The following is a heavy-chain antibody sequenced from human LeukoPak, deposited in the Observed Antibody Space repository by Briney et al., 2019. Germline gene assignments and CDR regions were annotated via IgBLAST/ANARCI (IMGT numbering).Heavy chain of an antibody. CDR3: ASDIVVVVAATPRCNAFDI. J-gene: IGHJ3*02. Sequence: GSLRLSCAASGFTFSSYGMSWVRQPPGKGLEWIGSICYSGSTYYNPSLKSRVTISVDTSKNQFSLKLSSVTAADTAVYYCASDIVVVVAATPRCNAFDIWGQGTMVTVSS. CDR2: ICYSGST. D-gene: IGHD2-15*01. V-gene: IGHV4-39*07. CDR1: GFTFSSYG.